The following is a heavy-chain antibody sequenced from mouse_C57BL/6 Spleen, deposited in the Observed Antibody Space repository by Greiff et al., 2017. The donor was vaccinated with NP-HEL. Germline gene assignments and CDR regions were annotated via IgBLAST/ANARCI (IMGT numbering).Heavy chain of an antibody. D-gene: IGHD2-1*01. V-gene: IGHV1-54*01. CDR2: INPGSGGT. J-gene: IGHJ4*01. Sequence: VHLVESGAELVRPGTSVKVSCKASGYAFTNYLIEWVKQRPGQGLEWIGVINPGSGGTNYNEKFKGKATLTADKSSSTAYMQLSSLTSEDSAVYFWARQGYYGNYGAMDYWGQGTSVTVSS. CDR1: GYAFTNYL. CDR3: ARQGYYGNYGAMDY.